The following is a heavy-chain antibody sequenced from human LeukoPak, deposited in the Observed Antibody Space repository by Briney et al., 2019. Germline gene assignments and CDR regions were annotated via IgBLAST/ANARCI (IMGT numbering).Heavy chain of an antibody. CDR2: ISSSGSSI. CDR3: ARDLDNTAMKLPFFDY. Sequence: PGGSLRLSCAASGFTFSDYYMSWIRQAPGKGLEWVSYISSSGSSIYYADSVKGRFTISRDNAKRFLSLQMNSLRAEDTAVYYCARDLDNTAMKLPFFDYWGQGTRVTVS. J-gene: IGHJ4*02. D-gene: IGHD5-18*01. V-gene: IGHV3-11*04. CDR1: GFTFSDYY.